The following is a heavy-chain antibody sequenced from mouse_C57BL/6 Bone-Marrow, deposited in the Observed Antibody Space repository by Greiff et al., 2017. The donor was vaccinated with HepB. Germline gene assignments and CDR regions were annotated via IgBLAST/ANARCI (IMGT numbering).Heavy chain of an antibody. V-gene: IGHV5-9-1*02. D-gene: IGHD2-3*01. J-gene: IGHJ1*03. CDR2: ISSGGDYI. CDR3: TRGWLLPYWYFDV. CDR1: GFTFSSYA. Sequence: EVKLVESGEGLVKPGGSLKLSCAASGFTFSSYAMSWVRQSPEKRLEWVAYISSGGDYIYYADTVKGRFTISRDNARNTLYLQMSSLKSEDTAMYYFTRGWLLPYWYFDVWGTGTTVTVSS.